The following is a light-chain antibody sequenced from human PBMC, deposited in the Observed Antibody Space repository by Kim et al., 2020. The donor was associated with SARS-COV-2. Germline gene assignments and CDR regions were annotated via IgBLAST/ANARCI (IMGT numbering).Light chain of an antibody. CDR3: QKYDSLPLT. V-gene: IGKV1-33*01. CDR1: QDISNY. Sequence: ASIGDRVTITCQASQDISNYLNWYQQTPGRAPNLLIYAASNLQSGVPSRFSGSGSGTDFTLTISSLQPEDIATYYCQKYDSLPLTFGHGTKVDIK. CDR2: AAS. J-gene: IGKJ1*01.